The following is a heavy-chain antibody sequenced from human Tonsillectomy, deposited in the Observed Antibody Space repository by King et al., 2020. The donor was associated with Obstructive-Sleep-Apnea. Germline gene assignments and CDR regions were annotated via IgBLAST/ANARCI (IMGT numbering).Heavy chain of an antibody. CDR3: ARTTSAAYGEY. Sequence: VQLVESGAEVKKPGASVKVSCRASGYSFTGYYMHWVRQAPGQGFEWMGWINPNSGGTSYAQKFQGRVTMTRDTSISTAYMERSSLRSDDTAVYYCARTTSAAYGEYWGQGTLVTVSS. J-gene: IGHJ4*02. D-gene: IGHD3-10*01. CDR2: INPNSGGT. CDR1: GYSFTGYY. V-gene: IGHV1-2*02.